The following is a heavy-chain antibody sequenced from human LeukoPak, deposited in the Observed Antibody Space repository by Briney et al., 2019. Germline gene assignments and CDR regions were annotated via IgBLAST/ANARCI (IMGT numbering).Heavy chain of an antibody. CDR1: GFTFSNAW. D-gene: IGHD4-17*01. CDR3: TSTVTTLLPHVSGGYYYGMDV. J-gene: IGHJ6*02. V-gene: IGHV3-15*01. Sequence: GGSLRPSCAASGFTFSNAWMSWVRQAPGKGLEWVGRIKSKTDGGTTDYAAPVKGRFTISRDDSKSTLYLQMNSLKTEDTAVYYCTSTVTTLLPHVSGGYYYGMDVWGQGTTVTVSS. CDR2: IKSKTDGGTT.